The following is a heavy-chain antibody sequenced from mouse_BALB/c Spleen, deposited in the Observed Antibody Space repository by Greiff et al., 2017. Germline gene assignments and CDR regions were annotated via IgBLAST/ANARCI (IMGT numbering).Heavy chain of an antibody. CDR2: ISSGSSTI. J-gene: IGHJ3*01. CDR3: ARCGYYGWFAY. Sequence: EVKLVESGGGLVQPGGSRKLSCAASGFTFSSFGMHWVRQAPEKGLEWVAYISSGSSTIYYADTVKGRFTISRDNPKNTLFLQMTSLRSEDTAMYYCARCGYYGWFAYWGQGTLVTVSA. V-gene: IGHV5-17*02. D-gene: IGHD2-3*01. CDR1: GFTFSSFG.